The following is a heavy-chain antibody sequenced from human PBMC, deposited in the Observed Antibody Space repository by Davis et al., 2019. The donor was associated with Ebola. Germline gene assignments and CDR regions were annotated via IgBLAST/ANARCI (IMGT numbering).Heavy chain of an antibody. CDR3: ARLASSSWFHGMDV. CDR1: GFRSSSHW. D-gene: IGHD6-13*01. J-gene: IGHJ6*02. CDR2: IYPGDSDT. Sequence: GGSLRLSCKDSGFRSSSHWIAWVRQMPGKGLEWMGIIYPGDSDTRYSPSFEGQVTISVDKSISTAYLQWSSLKASDTAIYYCARLASSSWFHGMDVWGQGTTVTVSS. V-gene: IGHV5-51*01.